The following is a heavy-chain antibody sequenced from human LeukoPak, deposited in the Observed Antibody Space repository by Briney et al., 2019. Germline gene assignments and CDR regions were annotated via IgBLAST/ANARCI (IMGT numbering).Heavy chain of an antibody. CDR1: GGSISSSSYY. CDR3: ARGGGYQLPYANWFDP. Sequence: SETLSLTCTVSGGSISSSSYYWGWIRQPPGKGLEWIGSIYYSGSTYYNPSLKSRVTISVDTSKNQFSLKLSSVTAADTAVYYCARGGGYQLPYANWFDPWGQGTLVTVSS. V-gene: IGHV4-39*07. J-gene: IGHJ5*02. D-gene: IGHD2-2*01. CDR2: IYYSGST.